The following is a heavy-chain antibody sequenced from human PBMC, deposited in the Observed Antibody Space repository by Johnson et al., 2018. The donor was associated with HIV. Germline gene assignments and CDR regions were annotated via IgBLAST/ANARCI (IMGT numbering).Heavy chain of an antibody. CDR3: AKDMNWGATAVGDAFDI. CDR1: GFNFDDYA. D-gene: IGHD3-16*01. J-gene: IGHJ3*02. Sequence: EVQLVESGGGLVQPGRSLRLSCAASGFNFDDYAMHWVRQAPGKGLEWVSGMSWNSVYMGYADSVKGRFTVSRDNAKKTLYLQMNSLRGEDTALDYCAKDMNWGATAVGDAFDIGCQGTMVTVSS. CDR2: MSWNSVYM. V-gene: IGHV3-9*01.